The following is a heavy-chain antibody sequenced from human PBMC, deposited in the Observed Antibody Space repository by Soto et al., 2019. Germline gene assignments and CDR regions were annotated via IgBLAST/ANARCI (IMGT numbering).Heavy chain of an antibody. D-gene: IGHD3-10*01. V-gene: IGHV3-23*01. Sequence: EVQLLESGGGLVQPGGSLRLSCAASGFTFSSYAMSWVRQAPGKGLEWVSAISGSGGSTYYADSVKGRFTISRDNSKNTLYLQMNSLRAEDTAVYYCANLKRELWFGDYAFDIWGQGTMVTVSS. CDR1: GFTFSSYA. J-gene: IGHJ3*02. CDR3: ANLKRELWFGDYAFDI. CDR2: ISGSGGST.